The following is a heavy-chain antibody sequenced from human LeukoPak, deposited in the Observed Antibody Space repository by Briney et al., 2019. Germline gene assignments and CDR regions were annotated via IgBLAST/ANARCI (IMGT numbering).Heavy chain of an antibody. D-gene: IGHD2-21*01. CDR1: GFTFTTYA. CDR2: ISGSGAST. J-gene: IGHJ1*01. V-gene: IGHV3-23*01. CDR3: AKDCGGDCFSRKYFQR. Sequence: GGSLRLSCAASGFTFTTYAMTWVRQTPGKGLEWVSAISGSGASTYYADSVKGRFTISRDSPKNTVYLQMNSLRAEDTAVYYCAKDCGGDCFSRKYFQRWGQGTLVTVSS.